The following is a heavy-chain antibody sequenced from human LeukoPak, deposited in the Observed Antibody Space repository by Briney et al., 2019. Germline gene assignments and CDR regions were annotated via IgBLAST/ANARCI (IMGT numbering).Heavy chain of an antibody. J-gene: IGHJ6*02. CDR1: GGSFSGYY. Sequence: SETLSLTCAVCGGSFSGYYWSWIRQPPGKGLEWIGEINHSGSTNYNPSLKSRVTISVDTSKNQFSLKLSSVTAADTAVYYCARDGQSSGYGMDVWGQGTTVTVSS. V-gene: IGHV4-34*01. D-gene: IGHD4-17*01. CDR3: ARDGQSSGYGMDV. CDR2: INHSGST.